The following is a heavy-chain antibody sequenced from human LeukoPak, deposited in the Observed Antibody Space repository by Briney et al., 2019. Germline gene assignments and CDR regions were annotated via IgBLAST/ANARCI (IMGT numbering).Heavy chain of an antibody. CDR2: IYSGGST. J-gene: IGHJ6*03. D-gene: IGHD6-13*01. Sequence: PGGSLRLSCAASEFSVGSNYMTWVRQAPGKGLEWVSLIYSGGSTYYADSVKGRFTISRDNSKNTLYLQMNSLRAEDTAVYYCAREGYSSSLDYYYYMDVWGKGTTVTVSS. V-gene: IGHV3-66*01. CDR1: EFSVGSNY. CDR3: AREGYSSSLDYYYYMDV.